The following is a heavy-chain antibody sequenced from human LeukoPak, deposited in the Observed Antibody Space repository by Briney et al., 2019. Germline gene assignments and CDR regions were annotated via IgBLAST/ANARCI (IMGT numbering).Heavy chain of an antibody. CDR2: ISGSGGST. CDR1: GFTFSSYS. D-gene: IGHD3-10*01. Sequence: PGGSLRLSCAASGFTFSSYSMNWVRQAPGKGLEWVSAISGSGGSTYYADSVKGRFTISRDNSKNTLYLQMNSLRAEDTAVYYCAKDLGPKISGICQMWGQGTLVTVSS. J-gene: IGHJ4*02. V-gene: IGHV3-23*01. CDR3: AKDLGPKISGICQM.